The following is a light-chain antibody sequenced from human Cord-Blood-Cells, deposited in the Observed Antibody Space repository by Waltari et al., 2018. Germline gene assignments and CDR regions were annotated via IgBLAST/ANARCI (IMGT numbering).Light chain of an antibody. CDR2: KDS. V-gene: IGLV3-25*03. J-gene: IGLJ3*02. Sequence: SYELTQPPSVPVSPGQTARITCSRDALPKQYAYWYQKQPDQPPVLVIYKDSERPSGIPERFSGSSSGTKVTLTISGVQAEDEADYYCQSADSSGTGWVFGGGTKLTVL. CDR1: ALPKQY. CDR3: QSADSSGTGWV.